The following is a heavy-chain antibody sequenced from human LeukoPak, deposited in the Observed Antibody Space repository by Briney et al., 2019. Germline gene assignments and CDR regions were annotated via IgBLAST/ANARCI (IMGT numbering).Heavy chain of an antibody. CDR1: GYTFTGYY. D-gene: IGHD2-15*01. Sequence: ASVKVSCKASGYTFTGYYMHWVRQAPGLGLEWMGWINPNSGGTNYAQKFQGWVTMTRDTSISTAYMELSRLRSDDTAVYYCARSDCSGGSRYSDYWGQGTLVTVSS. J-gene: IGHJ4*02. CDR3: ARSDCSGGSRYSDY. CDR2: INPNSGGT. V-gene: IGHV1-2*04.